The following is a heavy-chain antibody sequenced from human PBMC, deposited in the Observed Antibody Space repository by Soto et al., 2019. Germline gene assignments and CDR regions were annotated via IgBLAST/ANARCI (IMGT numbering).Heavy chain of an antibody. Sequence: PSQTLSLTCAISGDSVSSNSAAWNWIRQSPSRGLEWLGRIYYRSKWSNDYAVSVKSRLTINPDTSKNQFSLQLSSVTPEDTAVYYCARDIPAAGALVVWGQGTAVTVSS. CDR1: GDSVSSNSAA. D-gene: IGHD6-13*01. J-gene: IGHJ6*02. CDR3: ARDIPAAGALVV. CDR2: IYYRSKWSN. V-gene: IGHV6-1*01.